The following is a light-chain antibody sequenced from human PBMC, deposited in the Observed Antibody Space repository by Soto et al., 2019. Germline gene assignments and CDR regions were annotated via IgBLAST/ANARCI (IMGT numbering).Light chain of an antibody. CDR3: RQYNNWPLV. Sequence: EIVMPQSAATLSVSPGEPATLSCRASQSVSSNLAWYQQKPGQAPRLLIYGASTSATRIPATLSGSGSGTEFTLTVSSLQSEDFAVYYCRQYNNWPLVFGGGNKVEIK. CDR1: QSVSSN. J-gene: IGKJ4*01. V-gene: IGKV3-15*01. CDR2: GAS.